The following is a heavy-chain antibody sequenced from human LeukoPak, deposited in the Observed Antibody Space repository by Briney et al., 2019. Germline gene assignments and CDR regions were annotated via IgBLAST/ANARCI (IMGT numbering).Heavy chain of an antibody. CDR1: GFTFSSYG. V-gene: IGHV3-33*01. CDR2: IWYDGSNK. Sequence: PGGSLRLSCAASGFTFSSYGMHWVRQAPGKGLEWVAVIWYDGSNKYYADSVKGRFTISRDNSKNTLYLQMNSLRAEDTAVYYCARDNEYYDILTGNYYYYMDVWGKGTTVTVSS. J-gene: IGHJ6*03. CDR3: ARDNEYYDILTGNYYYYMDV. D-gene: IGHD3-9*01.